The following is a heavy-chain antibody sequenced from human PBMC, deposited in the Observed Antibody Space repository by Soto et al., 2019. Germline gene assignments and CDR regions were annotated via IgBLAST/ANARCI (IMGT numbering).Heavy chain of an antibody. CDR1: GGSISSGDYY. D-gene: IGHD3-3*01. CDR2: IYYSGST. J-gene: IGHJ6*02. V-gene: IGHV4-30-4*01. Sequence: PSETLSLTCTVSGGSISSGDYYWSWIRQPPGKGLEWIGYIYYSGSTYYNPSLKSRVTISVDTSKNQFSLKLSSVTAADTAVYYCARDDLHYDFWGSDYYGMDVWGQGTTVTVSS. CDR3: ARDDLHYDFWGSDYYGMDV.